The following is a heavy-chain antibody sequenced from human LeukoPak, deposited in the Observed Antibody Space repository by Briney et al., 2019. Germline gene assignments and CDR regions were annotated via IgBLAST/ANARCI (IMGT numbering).Heavy chain of an antibody. J-gene: IGHJ4*02. Sequence: PGGSLRLSCAASGFTFSTYWMHWVRQAPGKGLVWVSLINSGGGDTRYADCVKGRFTISRDNAKNTLYLQMNSLRAEDTAVYYCARRIGYSSGHSAVYYFDYWGQGTLVTVSS. CDR3: ARRIGYSSGHSAVYYFDY. CDR2: INSGGGDT. D-gene: IGHD6-19*01. CDR1: GFTFSTYW. V-gene: IGHV3-74*01.